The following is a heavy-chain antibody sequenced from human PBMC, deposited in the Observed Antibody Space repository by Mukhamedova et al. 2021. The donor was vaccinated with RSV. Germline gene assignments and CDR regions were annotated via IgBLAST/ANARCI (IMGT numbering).Heavy chain of an antibody. CDR1: GFTFSSYG. J-gene: IGHJ6*01. V-gene: IGHV3-30*18. CDR3: AKDARYSIQGGNY. Sequence: GFTFSSYGMHWVRQAPGKGLEWVAVISYDGSNKYYADSVKGRFTISRDNSKKTLYLQMNSLRAEDTAVYCCAKDARYSIQGGNY. CDR2: ISYDGSNK. D-gene: IGHD6-13*01.